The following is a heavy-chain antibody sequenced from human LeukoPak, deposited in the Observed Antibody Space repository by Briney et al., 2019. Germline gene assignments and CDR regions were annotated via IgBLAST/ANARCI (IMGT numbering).Heavy chain of an antibody. J-gene: IGHJ4*02. CDR2: ISGPGGSW. D-gene: IGHD5/OR15-5a*01. CDR3: AKKVGLVSAPLYYFDV. Sequence: PGGSLRLSCAASGFPFSSYAMSWVRQAPGKGLEWVSAISGPGGSWDYADSVKGRFTISRDNSRNTLFLQMNSLRAEDTAIYYCAKKVGLVSAPLYYFDVWGQGTLVTVSS. CDR1: GFPFSSYA. V-gene: IGHV3-23*01.